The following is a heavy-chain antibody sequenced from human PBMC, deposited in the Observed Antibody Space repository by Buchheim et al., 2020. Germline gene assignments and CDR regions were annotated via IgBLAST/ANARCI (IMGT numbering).Heavy chain of an antibody. J-gene: IGHJ4*02. D-gene: IGHD3-16*01. V-gene: IGHV4-31*03. CDR2: IAYSGTT. Sequence: QVQLQESGPGLVKPSQTLSLTCTVSGGSISGGGDYWTWICQHPGKGLEWIGYIAYSGTTYYNPSLKGRVIMSVDTSKNQFSLKLTSVTAADTAVYYCARDAYYFDSWGKGTL. CDR3: ARDAYYFDS. CDR1: GGSISGGGDY.